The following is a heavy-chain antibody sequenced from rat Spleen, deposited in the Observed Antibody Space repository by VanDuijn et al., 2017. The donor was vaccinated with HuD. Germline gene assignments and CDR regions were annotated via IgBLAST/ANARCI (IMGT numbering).Heavy chain of an antibody. CDR2: ISTGGGNT. CDR1: GFTFSNYD. D-gene: IGHD1-11*01. CDR3: ARHDYGGYSEGTPYWYFDF. Sequence: EVQLVESGGGLVQPGRSMKLSCAASGFTFSNYDMAWVRQAPTKGLEWIASISTGGGNTYYRDSVKGRFTISRDNAKNTQYLQMDSLRSEDTAPYYCARHDYGGYSEGTPYWYFDFWGPGTMVTVSS. J-gene: IGHJ1*01. V-gene: IGHV5S13*01.